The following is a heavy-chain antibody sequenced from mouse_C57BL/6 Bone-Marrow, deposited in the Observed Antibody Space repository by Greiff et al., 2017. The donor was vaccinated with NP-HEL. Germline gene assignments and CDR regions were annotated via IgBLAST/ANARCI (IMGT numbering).Heavy chain of an antibody. CDR3: TRPTYYSGSRENPY. V-gene: IGHV1-15*01. J-gene: IGHJ3*01. Sequence: VHLVESGAELVRPGASVTLSCKASGYTFTDYEMHWVKQTPVHGLEWIGAIDPETGGTAYNQKFKGKAILTADKSSSTAYMELRSLTSEDSAVYYCTRPTYYSGSRENPYWGQGTLVTVSA. D-gene: IGHD1-1*01. CDR2: IDPETGGT. CDR1: GYTFTDYE.